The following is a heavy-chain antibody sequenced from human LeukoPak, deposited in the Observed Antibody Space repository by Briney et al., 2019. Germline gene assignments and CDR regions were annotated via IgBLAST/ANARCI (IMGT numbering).Heavy chain of an antibody. CDR2: IIPIFGTA. J-gene: IGHJ6*04. CDR3: ARGSMVRGVIRPYYYYYGMDV. Sequence: ASVRVSCKASGGTFSSYAISWVRQAPGQGLEWMGEIIPIFGTANYARKFQGRVTITADKSTGTAYMELSSLRSEGTAVYYCARGSMVRGVIRPYYYYYGMDVWGKGTTVTVSS. D-gene: IGHD3-10*01. V-gene: IGHV1-69*06. CDR1: GGTFSSYA.